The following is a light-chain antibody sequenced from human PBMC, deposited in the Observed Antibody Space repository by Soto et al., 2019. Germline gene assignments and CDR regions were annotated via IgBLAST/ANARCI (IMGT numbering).Light chain of an antibody. V-gene: IGKV3-20*01. Sequence: EIVLTQSPGTLSLSPGERATLSCRASHSVRSSYLAWYQQKPGQSPRLLIYDASNRATGIPDRFSGSGSGTDFTLAISRLEPEDFALYYCQQYGSSPTFGQGTKVEIK. J-gene: IGKJ1*01. CDR1: HSVRSSY. CDR2: DAS. CDR3: QQYGSSPT.